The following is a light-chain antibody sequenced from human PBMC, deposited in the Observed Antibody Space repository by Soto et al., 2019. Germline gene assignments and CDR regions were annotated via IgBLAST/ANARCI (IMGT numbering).Light chain of an antibody. V-gene: IGLV4-69*01. CDR1: SGHSSYA. CDR2: LDSDGSH. J-gene: IGLJ2*01. CDR3: QTWGTGSHVV. Sequence: HPVLTQSPSASASLGASVKLTCTLSSGHSSYAIAWHQQQPEKGPRYLMKLDSDGSHTKGDAIPDRFSGSSSGAERYLTISSLQSEDEADYYCQTWGTGSHVVFGGGTKL.